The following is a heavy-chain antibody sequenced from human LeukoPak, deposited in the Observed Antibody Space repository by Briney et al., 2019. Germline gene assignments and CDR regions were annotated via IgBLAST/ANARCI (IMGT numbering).Heavy chain of an antibody. CDR3: ARDYMRYGYYYGMDV. CDR2: ISNDRNNK. CDR1: EITFSTYA. D-gene: IGHD1-1*01. V-gene: IGHV3-30-3*01. J-gene: IGHJ6*02. Sequence: PGGSLRLSCAASEITFSTYAMYWVRQTPGKGLEWVAFISNDRNNKYHADSVKGRFTISRNDAKNTLYLQMNSLRTEDTAVYYCARDYMRYGYYYGMDVWGQGTTVTVSS.